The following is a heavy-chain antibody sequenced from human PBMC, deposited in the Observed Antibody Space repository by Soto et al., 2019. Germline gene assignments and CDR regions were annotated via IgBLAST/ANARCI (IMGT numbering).Heavy chain of an antibody. J-gene: IGHJ4*02. CDR3: ARHRRGDGYDYYFDY. D-gene: IGHD5-12*01. V-gene: IGHV4-59*08. Sequence: QVQLQESGPGLVKPSETLSLTCTVSGGSISSYYWSWIRQPPGKGLEWIGYIYYSGSTNYNPSLKGRVTISVDTSKNQGSRKLSSVTAADTAVYYCARHRRGDGYDYYFDYWGQGTLVTVSS. CDR1: GGSISSYY. CDR2: IYYSGST.